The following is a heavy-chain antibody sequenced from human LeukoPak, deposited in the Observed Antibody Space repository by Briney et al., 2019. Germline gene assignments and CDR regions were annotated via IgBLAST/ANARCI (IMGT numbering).Heavy chain of an antibody. D-gene: IGHD3-10*01. CDR1: GFSLSTSGMC. V-gene: IGHV2-70*11. CDR2: IDWDDDK. J-gene: IGHJ3*02. CDR3: ARIPHMVRGVISFAFDI. Sequence: SGPTLVNPTQTLTLTCTFSGFSLSTSGMCVSWIRQPPGKALEWLARIDWDDDKYYSTSLKTRLTISKDTSKNQVVLTMTNMDPVDTATYYCARIPHMVRGVISFAFDIWGQGTMVTVSS.